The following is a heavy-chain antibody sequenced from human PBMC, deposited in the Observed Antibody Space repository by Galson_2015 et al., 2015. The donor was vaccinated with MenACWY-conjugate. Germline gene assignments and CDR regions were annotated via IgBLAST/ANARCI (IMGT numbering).Heavy chain of an antibody. CDR1: GFTFSSYG. J-gene: IGHJ6*02. V-gene: IGHV3-30*03. CDR2: ISYDGSNK. D-gene: IGHD3-10*01. CDR3: ARDEEIGYYYYYGMDV. Sequence: SLRLSCAAPGFTFSSYGMHWVRQAPGKGLEWVAVISYDGSNKYYADSVKGRFTISRDNSKNTLYLQMNSLRAEDTAVYYCARDEEIGYYYYYGMDVWGQGTTVTVSS.